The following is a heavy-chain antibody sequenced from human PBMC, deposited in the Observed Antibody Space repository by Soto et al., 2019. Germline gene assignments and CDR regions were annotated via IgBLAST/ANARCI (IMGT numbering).Heavy chain of an antibody. CDR3: ARTLSSTRTSAGRYFDY. CDR2: IYYSGST. V-gene: IGHV4-59*01. J-gene: IGHJ4*02. CDR1: GGSISSYY. D-gene: IGHD2-2*01. Sequence: SETLSLTCTVSGGSISSYYWSWIRQPPGKGLEWIGYIYYSGSTNYNPSLKSRVTISVDTSKNQFSLKLSSVTAVDTATYYCARTLSSTRTSAGRYFDYWGQGTLVTVSS.